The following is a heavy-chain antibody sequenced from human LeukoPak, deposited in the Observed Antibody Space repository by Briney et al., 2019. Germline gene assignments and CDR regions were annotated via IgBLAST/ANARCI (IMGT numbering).Heavy chain of an antibody. CDR1: GGSLSSGGYS. Sequence: SETLSLTRAVSGGSLSSGGYSWGWTRAPPGKGLEWIGYIYHSGSTYYSPSLKSRVTISVDRSKNQFYLQLSWLTAADTAVYYCARDYGDYVYPGWYFDLWGRGTLVTVSS. CDR2: IYHSGST. V-gene: IGHV4-30-2*01. CDR3: ARDYGDYVYPGWYFDL. D-gene: IGHD4-17*01. J-gene: IGHJ2*01.